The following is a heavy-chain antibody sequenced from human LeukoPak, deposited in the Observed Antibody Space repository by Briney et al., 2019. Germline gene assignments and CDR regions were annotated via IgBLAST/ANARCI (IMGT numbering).Heavy chain of an antibody. CDR1: GGSISSYY. J-gene: IGHJ5*02. CDR3: ARAGCSSTSCYKEGYNWFDP. Sequence: SETLSLTCTVSGGSISSYYWSWIRQPAGKGLEWIGRIYTSGSTNYNPSLKSRVTMSVGTSKNQFSLKLSSVTAADTAVYYCARAGCSSTSCYKEGYNWFDPWGQGTLVTVSS. CDR2: IYTSGST. V-gene: IGHV4-4*07. D-gene: IGHD2-2*02.